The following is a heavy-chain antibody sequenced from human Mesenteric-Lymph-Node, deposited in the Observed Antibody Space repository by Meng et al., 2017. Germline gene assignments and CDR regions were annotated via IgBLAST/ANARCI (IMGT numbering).Heavy chain of an antibody. CDR3: ARADKVRFDY. V-gene: IGHV4-31*03. J-gene: IGHJ4*02. CDR1: GGSISSGGYY. CDR2: IHSSGST. Sequence: QLQLPESGPGLVKPSQTLSLTCTVSGGSISSGGYYWSWIRQHPGKGLEWIGYIHSSGSTYYNPSLKSRVSISVDKSKNQFSLKLSSVTAADTAVYYCARADKVRFDYWGQGTLVTVSS.